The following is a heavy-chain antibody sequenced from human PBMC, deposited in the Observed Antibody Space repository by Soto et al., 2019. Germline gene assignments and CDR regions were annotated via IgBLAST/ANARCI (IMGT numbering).Heavy chain of an antibody. V-gene: IGHV3-15*01. CDR1: GFTFSNAW. J-gene: IGHJ3*02. CDR2: IKSKTDGGTT. Sequence: GGSLRLSCAASGFTFSNAWMSWVRQAPGKGLEWVGRIKSKTDGGTTDYAAPVKGRFTISRDDSKNTLYLQMNSLKTEDTAVYYCTTADVVVVPADEGGAFDIWGQGTMVTVSS. D-gene: IGHD2-2*01. CDR3: TTADVVVVPADEGGAFDI.